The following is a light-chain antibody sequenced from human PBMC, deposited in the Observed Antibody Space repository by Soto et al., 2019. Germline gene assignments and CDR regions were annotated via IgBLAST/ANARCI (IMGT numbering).Light chain of an antibody. Sequence: QSALTQPASLSGSPGQSITISCTGTSSDVGGYEYVSWYQQHPGKAPKLMIYEVRDRPSGVSSRFSGSKSGNTASLTISGLQAEDEADYYCSSYRGGSTYVFGTGTKLTVL. CDR1: SSDVGGYEY. V-gene: IGLV2-14*01. CDR3: SSYRGGSTYV. J-gene: IGLJ1*01. CDR2: EVR.